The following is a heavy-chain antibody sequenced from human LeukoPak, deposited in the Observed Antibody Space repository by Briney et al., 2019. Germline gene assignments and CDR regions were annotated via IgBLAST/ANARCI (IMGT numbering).Heavy chain of an antibody. CDR3: AREGDIGYYYGMDV. D-gene: IGHD5-12*01. CDR1: EFTVSSNY. J-gene: IGHJ6*02. CDR2: IFSGGGT. Sequence: GGSLRLSCAASEFTVSSNYMSWVRQAPGKGLEWVSVIFSGGGTHYADSVRGRFTISRDNSKNTLYLQMNSLRAEDTAVYYCAREGDIGYYYGMDVWGQGTTVTVSS. V-gene: IGHV3-66*01.